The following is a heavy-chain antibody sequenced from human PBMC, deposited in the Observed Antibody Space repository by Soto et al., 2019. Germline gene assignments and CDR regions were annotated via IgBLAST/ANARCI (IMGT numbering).Heavy chain of an antibody. CDR1: GYTFTSYG. CDR3: ANRGDYYGSGSYPNYYGMDV. V-gene: IGHV1-18*01. Sequence: ASVKVSCKASGYTFTSYGISWVRQAPGQGLEWMGWISAYNGNTNYAQKLQGRVTMTRNTSISTAYMELSSLRSEDTAVYYCANRGDYYGSGSYPNYYGMDVWGQGTMVTVSS. J-gene: IGHJ6*02. CDR2: ISAYNGNT. D-gene: IGHD3-10*01.